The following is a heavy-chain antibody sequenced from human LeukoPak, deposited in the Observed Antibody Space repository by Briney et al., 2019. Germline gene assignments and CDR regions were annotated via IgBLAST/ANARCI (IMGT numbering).Heavy chain of an antibody. CDR2: ISSSSSTI. CDR3: AREYYDSSGHNS. D-gene: IGHD3-22*01. J-gene: IGHJ4*02. V-gene: IGHV3-48*01. CDR1: GFTFSSYS. Sequence: GGSLRLSCAASGFTFSSYSMNWVRQAPGKGLEWVSYISSSSSTIYYADSVKGRFTISRDNAKNSLYLQMNSLRAEDTAVYYCAREYYDSSGHNSRGQGTLVTVSS.